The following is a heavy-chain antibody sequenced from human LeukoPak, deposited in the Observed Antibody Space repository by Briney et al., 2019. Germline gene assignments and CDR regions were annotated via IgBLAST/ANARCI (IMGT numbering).Heavy chain of an antibody. Sequence: ASVQVSCKASGYTFTNHAMHWVRQAPGQGLEWMGWIDTANGNTKYLQKFQGRVTITRDTSARIVYMELSSLRFEDTALYYCARPGASSPGNWFASWGQGSLVTVSS. D-gene: IGHD6-13*01. CDR3: ARPGASSPGNWFAS. J-gene: IGHJ5*01. CDR1: GYTFTNHA. CDR2: IDTANGNT. V-gene: IGHV1-3*04.